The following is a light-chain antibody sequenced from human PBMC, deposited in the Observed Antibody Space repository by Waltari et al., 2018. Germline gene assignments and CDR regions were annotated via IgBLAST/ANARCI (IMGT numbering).Light chain of an antibody. Sequence: DIVMTQSPDSLAVSLGARATINCKSSQSVLSSSNNKNYLAWYQQKPGQPPKLLIYWASTRTSGLPDRFSGIGYGTDFTRTISSLQAEDVAVYYCQKYYSTPRTFGQGTKVEIK. CDR2: WAS. J-gene: IGKJ1*01. CDR1: QSVLSSSNNKNY. CDR3: QKYYSTPRT. V-gene: IGKV4-1*01.